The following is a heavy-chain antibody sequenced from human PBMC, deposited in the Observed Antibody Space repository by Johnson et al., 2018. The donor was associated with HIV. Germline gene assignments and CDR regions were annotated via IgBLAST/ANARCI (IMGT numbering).Heavy chain of an antibody. V-gene: IGHV3-30*03. Sequence: QVQLVESGGGVVQPGRSLRLSCAASGFTFSSFCMHWVRQAPGTGLEGGAVVSDHGRTTYSADSVKGRFTISRDNSNNTLYLQMNRLRAEDTAVYYCARDQRGDIIPTTYDAFDIWGQGTMVTVSS. J-gene: IGHJ3*02. CDR2: VSDHGRTT. D-gene: IGHD5-12*01. CDR3: ARDQRGDIIPTTYDAFDI. CDR1: GFTFSSFC.